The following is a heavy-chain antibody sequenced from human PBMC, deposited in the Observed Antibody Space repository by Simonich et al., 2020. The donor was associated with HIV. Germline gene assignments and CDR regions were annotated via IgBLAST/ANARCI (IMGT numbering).Heavy chain of an antibody. Sequence: QVQLQQWGAGLLKPSETLSLTCAVYGGSLSGHSWTWIRHPPGNGLEWIGELNHSGTSNYNPSLKSRVTISVDTSKNQFSLKLNSVTAADTAVYYCARHFWVGESWGAFDFWGQGTTVTVSS. CDR1: GGSLSGHS. V-gene: IGHV4-34*01. D-gene: IGHD3-10*01. J-gene: IGHJ3*01. CDR2: LNHSGTS. CDR3: ARHFWVGESWGAFDF.